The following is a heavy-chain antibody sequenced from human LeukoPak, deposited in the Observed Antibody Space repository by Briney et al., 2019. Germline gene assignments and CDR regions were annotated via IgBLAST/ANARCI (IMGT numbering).Heavy chain of an antibody. V-gene: IGHV3-7*01. D-gene: IGHD2-15*01. CDR2: IRQDGNEK. J-gene: IGHJ4*02. Sequence: PGGSLGLSCAASGFTFSSYWMSWVRQAPGKGLEWVANIRQDGNEKYYVDSVKGRFTISRDNAKNSLYLQMNSLRAEDTAVYYCARQRRYCSGDNCYQRTFDYWGQGTLVTVSS. CDR1: GFTFSSYW. CDR3: ARQRRYCSGDNCYQRTFDY.